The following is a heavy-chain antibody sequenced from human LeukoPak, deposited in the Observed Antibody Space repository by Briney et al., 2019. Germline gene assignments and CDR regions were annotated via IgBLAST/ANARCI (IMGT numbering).Heavy chain of an antibody. CDR3: ASAPSQWLVQDYYYYGMDV. J-gene: IGHJ6*02. CDR2: INPNSGGT. V-gene: IGHV1-2*02. CDR1: GYTFTDSY. Sequence: ASVKVSCKASGYTFTDSYMHWVRQAPGQGLEWMGWINPNSGGTKYAQKFQGRVTMTRDTSISTAYMELSRLRSDDTAVYYCASAPSQWLVQDYYYYGMDVWGQGTTVTVSS. D-gene: IGHD6-19*01.